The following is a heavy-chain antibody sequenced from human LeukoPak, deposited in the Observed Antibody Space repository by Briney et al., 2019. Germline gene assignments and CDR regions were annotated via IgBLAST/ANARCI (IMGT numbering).Heavy chain of an antibody. CDR2: ISYDGSNK. CDR3: AKDQGSYYDCPDY. CDR1: GFTFSSYG. Sequence: PGGSLRLSCAASGFTFSSYGMHWVRQAPGKGLEWVAVISYDGSNKYYADSVKGRFTISRDNSKNTLYLQMNSLRAEDTAVYYCAKDQGSYYDCPDYWGQGTLVTVSS. J-gene: IGHJ4*02. D-gene: IGHD1-26*01. V-gene: IGHV3-30*18.